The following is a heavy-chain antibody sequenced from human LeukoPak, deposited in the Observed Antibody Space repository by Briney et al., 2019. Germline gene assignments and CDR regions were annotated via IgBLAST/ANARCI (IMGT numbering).Heavy chain of an antibody. Sequence: HPGGSLRLSCAASGFTFSTYSMNWVRQAPGKGLEWVSSISSSSGYIYYADSVKGRFTISRDNAKNSLYLQMNSLRAEDTAIYYCARDAGSGLNYWGQGTLVTVSS. CDR3: ARDAGSGLNY. V-gene: IGHV3-21*01. CDR1: GFTFSTYS. J-gene: IGHJ4*02. CDR2: ISSSSGYI. D-gene: IGHD5-12*01.